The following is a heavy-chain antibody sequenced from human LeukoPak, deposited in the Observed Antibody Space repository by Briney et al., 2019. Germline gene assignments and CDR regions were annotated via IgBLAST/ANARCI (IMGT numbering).Heavy chain of an antibody. D-gene: IGHD5-18*01. CDR2: ITSSSSYI. Sequence: GGSLRLSCAASGFTFSSYTMNWVRQAPGKGLEWVSSITSSSSYIYYADPVKGRFTISRDNAKNSLYLQMNSLRAEDTAVYYCARGQKYRSGYTVTELGSGYFDYWGQGTLVTVSS. CDR1: GFTFSSYT. CDR3: ARGQKYRSGYTVTELGSGYFDY. V-gene: IGHV3-21*04. J-gene: IGHJ4*02.